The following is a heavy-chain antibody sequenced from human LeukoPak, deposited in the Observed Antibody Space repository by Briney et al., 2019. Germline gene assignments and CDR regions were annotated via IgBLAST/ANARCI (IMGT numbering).Heavy chain of an antibody. CDR1: GFTLSDYA. J-gene: IGHJ4*02. Sequence: GGSLRLSCAASGFTLSDYAMNWVRQAPGEGLEWLSAISGSDGHTFYADSVKGRFTLSRDNSKNTLYLQMNNLRAGDTAIYYCAKVPWVGTITWGQGTLVIVSS. CDR2: ISGSDGHT. V-gene: IGHV3-23*01. CDR3: AKVPWVGTIT. D-gene: IGHD1-26*01.